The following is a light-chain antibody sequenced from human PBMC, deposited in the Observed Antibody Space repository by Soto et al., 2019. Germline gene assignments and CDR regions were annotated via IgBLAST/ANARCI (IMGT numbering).Light chain of an antibody. CDR3: QQYYSYPRT. Sequence: DIQMTQSPSTLSGSVGSRLTITCRASQTISSWLAWYQQKPGKVPKVMVYDASTLQSGVPSRFSASGSGTYFTLTISCLKSEDFATYYCQQYYSYPRTFGQGTKVDIK. V-gene: IGKV1-27*01. CDR1: QTISSW. CDR2: DAS. J-gene: IGKJ1*01.